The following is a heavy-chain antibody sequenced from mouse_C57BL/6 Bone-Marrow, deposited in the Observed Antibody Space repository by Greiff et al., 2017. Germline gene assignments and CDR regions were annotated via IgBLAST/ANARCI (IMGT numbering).Heavy chain of an antibody. CDR1: GFTFSDYY. D-gene: IGHD1-1*01. V-gene: IGHV5-16*01. CDR3: AIDEGYGSRYWYFDV. CDR2: INHDGSST. Sequence: EVLLVESEGGLVQPGSSMKLSCTASGFTFSDYYMAWVRQVPEKGLEWIANINHDGSSTNYLDSLKSRFIISRDNAKNILYLQMSSLKSEDSATCYCAIDEGYGSRYWYFDVWGTGTTVTVSS. J-gene: IGHJ1*03.